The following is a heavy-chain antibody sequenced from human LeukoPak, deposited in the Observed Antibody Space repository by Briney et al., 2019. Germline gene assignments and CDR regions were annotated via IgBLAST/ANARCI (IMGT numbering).Heavy chain of an antibody. J-gene: IGHJ6*03. D-gene: IGHD3-22*01. CDR1: GFTFSTYE. V-gene: IGHV3-48*03. CDR3: ARAGYYYDSSGPSHYYYYFMDV. Sequence: PGGSLRLSCAASGFTFSTYEMNWVRQAPGRGLEWVSYISSSGSTIYYADSVKGRFTTSRDNAKNSLYLQMNSLRADDTAVYYCARAGYYYDSSGPSHYYYYFMDVWGKGTTVTVSS. CDR2: ISSSGSTI.